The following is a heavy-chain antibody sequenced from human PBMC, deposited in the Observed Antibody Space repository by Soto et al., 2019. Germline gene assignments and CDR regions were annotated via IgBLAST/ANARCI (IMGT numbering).Heavy chain of an antibody. CDR1: GFTFSNAW. J-gene: IGHJ4*02. V-gene: IGHV3-30-3*01. CDR3: ARAQGLEGIAVAGIDY. D-gene: IGHD6-19*01. CDR2: VKSNK. Sequence: GGSLRLSCASSGFTFSNAWSNSVRQTPGKGLEWVGRVKSNKYYADSVKGRFTISRDNSKNTLYLQMNSLRAEDTAVYYCARAQGLEGIAVAGIDYWGQGTLVTVSS.